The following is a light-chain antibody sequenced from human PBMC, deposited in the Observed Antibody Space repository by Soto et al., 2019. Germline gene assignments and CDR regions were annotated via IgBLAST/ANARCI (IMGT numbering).Light chain of an antibody. V-gene: IGKV3-20*01. CDR2: RAS. Sequence: EIVLTQSPGTLSLSPGERATLSCRASQSVSSSYLAWYQQNPGQAPRLLIYRASSMATGIPDRFSGSGSGTDFTLTISSLEPEDCAVYYFQQYGSSFFTFGGGTKVEIK. J-gene: IGKJ4*01. CDR1: QSVSSSY. CDR3: QQYGSSFFT.